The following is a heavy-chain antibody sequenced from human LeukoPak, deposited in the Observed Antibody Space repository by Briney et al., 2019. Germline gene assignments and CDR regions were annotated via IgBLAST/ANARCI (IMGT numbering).Heavy chain of an antibody. Sequence: GRSLRLSCAASGFTFSSYAMHWVRQAPGKGLEWVAVISYDGSNKYYADSVKGRFTISRDISKNSLYLQMNSLRTEDTALYYCAKTPNSSSWYGGFDYWGQGTLVTVSS. D-gene: IGHD6-13*01. J-gene: IGHJ4*02. CDR1: GFTFSSYA. V-gene: IGHV3-30*04. CDR2: ISYDGSNK. CDR3: AKTPNSSSWYGGFDY.